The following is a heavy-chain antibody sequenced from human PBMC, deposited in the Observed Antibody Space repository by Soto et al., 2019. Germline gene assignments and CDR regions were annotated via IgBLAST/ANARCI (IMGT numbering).Heavy chain of an antibody. CDR3: ARDALAKGSGYIFDY. CDR1: GGSISSGDYY. J-gene: IGHJ4*02. Sequence: QVQLQESGPGLVKPSQTLSLTCTVSGGSISSGDYYWSWIRQPPGKGLEWIGYIYYSGSTYYNPFLKSRVTISVDTSKNQFSLKLSSVTAADTAVYDCARDALAKGSGYIFDYWGQGTLVTVSS. CDR2: IYYSGST. V-gene: IGHV4-30-4*01. D-gene: IGHD3-22*01.